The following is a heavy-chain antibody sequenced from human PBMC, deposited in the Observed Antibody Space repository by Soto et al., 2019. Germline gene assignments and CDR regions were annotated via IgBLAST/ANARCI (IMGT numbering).Heavy chain of an antibody. Sequence: GGSLRLSCAASGFTFSSYAMSWVRQAPGKGLEWVSDISGSGGSTYYADSVKGRFTISRDNAKNTLYLQMNSLRAEDTAVYYCARVPSTGTTSYWGQGTLVTVSS. V-gene: IGHV3-23*01. CDR1: GFTFSSYA. D-gene: IGHD1-1*01. CDR3: ARVPSTGTTSY. CDR2: ISGSGGST. J-gene: IGHJ4*02.